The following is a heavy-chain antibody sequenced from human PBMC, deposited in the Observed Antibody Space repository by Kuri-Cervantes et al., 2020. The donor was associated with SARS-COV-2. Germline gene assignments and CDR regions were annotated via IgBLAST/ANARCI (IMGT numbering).Heavy chain of an antibody. V-gene: IGHV1-69*13. Sequence: SVKVSCKASGGTFSSYAISWVRQAAGQGLEWMGGIIPFFCTANYAQKFQGRVTTTADESTSTAYMELSSLRSEDTAVYYCARPPDPVGSGYGMDVWGQGTTVTVSS. CDR3: ARPPDPVGSGYGMDV. D-gene: IGHD3-10*01. CDR1: GGTFSSYA. J-gene: IGHJ6*02. CDR2: IIPFFCTA.